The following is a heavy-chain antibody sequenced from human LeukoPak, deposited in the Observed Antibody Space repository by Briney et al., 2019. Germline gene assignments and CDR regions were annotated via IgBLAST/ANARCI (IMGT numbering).Heavy chain of an antibody. Sequence: ASVKVSCKASGYTFTRYDINWVRQATGQGLEWMGWMNPNSGNTGYAQKFQGRVTMTRNTSISTAYMELSSLRSEDTAVYYCARGQVYSSSWGDYYYGMDVWGQGTTVTVSS. CDR1: GYTFTRYD. V-gene: IGHV1-8*01. D-gene: IGHD6-13*01. J-gene: IGHJ6*02. CDR2: MNPNSGNT. CDR3: ARGQVYSSSWGDYYYGMDV.